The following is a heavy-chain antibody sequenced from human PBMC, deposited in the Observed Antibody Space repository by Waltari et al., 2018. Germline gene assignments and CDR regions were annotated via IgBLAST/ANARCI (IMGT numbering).Heavy chain of an antibody. V-gene: IGHV4-34*02. CDR2: INHSGNT. CDR3: ATSKLFGTSVEY. D-gene: IGHD3-10*02. CDR1: VGPFSGYY. J-gene: IGHJ4*02. Sequence: QVQVQQWGAGLLKPSETLSLTCAVYVGPFSGYYYTWFRQPPGKGLEWVGEINHSGNTKYNPSLKRRVTISLDTSKNHISLDLNSVTAADTAVYYCATSKLFGTSVEYWGQGTLVTVSS.